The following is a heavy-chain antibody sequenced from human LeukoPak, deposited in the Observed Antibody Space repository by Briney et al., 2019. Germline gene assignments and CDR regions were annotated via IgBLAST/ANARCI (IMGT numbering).Heavy chain of an antibody. CDR1: GFTVSSNY. J-gene: IGHJ6*02. CDR3: ARRVVPAAILRVPMDV. Sequence: GGSLRLSCAASGFTVSSNYMSWVRQAPGKGLEWVSVIYSGGSTYYADSVKGRFTISRDNSKNTLYLQMNSLRAEDTAVYYCARRVVPAAILRVPMDVWGQGTTVTVSS. CDR2: IYSGGST. V-gene: IGHV3-66*04. D-gene: IGHD2-2*02.